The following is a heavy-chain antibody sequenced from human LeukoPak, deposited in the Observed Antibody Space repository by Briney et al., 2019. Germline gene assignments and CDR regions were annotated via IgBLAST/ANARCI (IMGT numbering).Heavy chain of an antibody. Sequence: SVKVSCKASGYTFSSYAISWVRQAPGQGLEWMGRIIPILGIANYAQKFQGRVTITADKSTSTAYMELSSLRSEDTAVYYCARVLGNTPDYWGQGTLVTVSS. CDR3: ARVLGNTPDY. V-gene: IGHV1-69*04. D-gene: IGHD7-27*01. J-gene: IGHJ4*02. CDR2: IIPILGIA. CDR1: GYTFSSYA.